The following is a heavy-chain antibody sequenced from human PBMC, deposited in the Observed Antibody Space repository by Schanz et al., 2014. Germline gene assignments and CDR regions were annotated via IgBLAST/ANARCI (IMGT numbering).Heavy chain of an antibody. V-gene: IGHV3-48*01. CDR3: ARGREVVAKIFDV. Sequence: AQLVESGGDLVKPGGSLRLSCEASGFTFSNYGMNWVRQAPEKGLEWVSDISDSGDSTHYADSVKGRFTISRDNAKNSLYLQMNSLRAEDTGVYYCARGREVVAKIFDVWGQGTMVTVSS. CDR2: ISDSGDST. D-gene: IGHD3-22*01. J-gene: IGHJ3*01. CDR1: GFTFSNYG.